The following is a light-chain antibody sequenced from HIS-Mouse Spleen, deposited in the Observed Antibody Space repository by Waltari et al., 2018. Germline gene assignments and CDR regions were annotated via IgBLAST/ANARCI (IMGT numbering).Light chain of an antibody. J-gene: IGLJ1*01. Sequence: QSALTQPASVSGSPGQSLTISCTGTSSDVGGYNYVTLYQQHPGKAPKLMIYEVSNRPSGVSNRFSGSKSGNTASLTISGLQAEDEADYYCSSYTSSSTLDVFGTGTKVTVL. V-gene: IGLV2-14*01. CDR3: SSYTSSSTLDV. CDR2: EVS. CDR1: SSDVGGYNY.